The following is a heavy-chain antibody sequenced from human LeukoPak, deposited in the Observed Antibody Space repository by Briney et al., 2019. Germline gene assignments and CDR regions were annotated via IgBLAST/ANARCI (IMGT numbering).Heavy chain of an antibody. CDR2: INHSGST. D-gene: IGHD3-10*01. Sequence: SETRSLTCAVYGGSFSGYYWSWIRQPPGKGLEWIGEINHSGSTNYNPSLKSRVTISVDTSKNQFSLKLSSVTAADTAVYYCARAPFTMVRGVITGDWFDPWGQGTLVTVSS. J-gene: IGHJ5*02. V-gene: IGHV4-34*01. CDR1: GGSFSGYY. CDR3: ARAPFTMVRGVITGDWFDP.